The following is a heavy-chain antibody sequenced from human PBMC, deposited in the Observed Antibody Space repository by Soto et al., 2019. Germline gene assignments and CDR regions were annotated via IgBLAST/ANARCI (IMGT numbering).Heavy chain of an antibody. Sequence: QVQLVQSGAEVKKPGASVKVSCKASGYTFINYYMHWVRQAPGQGLEWMGIINPNGGSTTYAQKCQGRVTLTRDTSTNTVNMELSSLRSEDTAVYYCARAKWLVRRNDPFDIWGQGTMVTVSS. CDR3: ARAKWLVRRNDPFDI. J-gene: IGHJ3*02. CDR1: GYTFINYY. D-gene: IGHD6-19*01. CDR2: INPNGGST. V-gene: IGHV1-46*01.